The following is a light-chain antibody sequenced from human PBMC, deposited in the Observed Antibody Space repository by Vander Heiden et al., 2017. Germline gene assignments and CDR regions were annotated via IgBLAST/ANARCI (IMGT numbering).Light chain of an antibody. CDR1: ALSIKY. Sequence: SYELPQPPPVSVPPGQTARITCPAHALSIKYVYWYQQKSGQAPVLVMYGDSKRPSGIPERFSGSSSRTMATLTISGAQVEDEADYYCYSTDSSVNQAGVFGGGTKVTVL. V-gene: IGLV3-10*01. CDR3: YSTDSSVNQAGV. J-gene: IGLJ2*01. CDR2: GDS.